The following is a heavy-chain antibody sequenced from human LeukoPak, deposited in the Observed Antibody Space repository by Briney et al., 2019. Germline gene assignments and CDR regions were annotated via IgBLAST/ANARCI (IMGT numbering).Heavy chain of an antibody. D-gene: IGHD3-10*01. V-gene: IGHV1-2*02. CDR1: GYTFTGYY. CDR3: ARGGGSGSYYLC. CDR2: INPNSGGT. J-gene: IGHJ4*02. Sequence: ASVKVSCKASGYTFTGYYMHWVRQAPGQGLEWMGWINPNSGGTNYAQKFQGRVTITADESTSTAYMELSSLRSEDTAVYYCARGGGSGSYYLCWGQGTLVTVSS.